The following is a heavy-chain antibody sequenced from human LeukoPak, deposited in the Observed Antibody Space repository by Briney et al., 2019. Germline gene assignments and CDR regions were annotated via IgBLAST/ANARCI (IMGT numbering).Heavy chain of an antibody. V-gene: IGHV3-53*01. CDR2: IYSGGST. D-gene: IGHD4-11*01. CDR3: ASRRDYSNLYYFDY. CDR1: GFTVSSNY. Sequence: PGGSLRLSCAASGFTVSSNYMSWVRQAPGKGLEWVSVIYSGGSTYYADSVKGRFTISRDNSKNTLYLQMNSLRAEDTAVYYCASRRDYSNLYYFDYCGQGTLVTVSS. J-gene: IGHJ4*02.